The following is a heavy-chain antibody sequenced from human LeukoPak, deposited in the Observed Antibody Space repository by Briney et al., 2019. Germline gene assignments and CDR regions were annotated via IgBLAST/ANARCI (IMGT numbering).Heavy chain of an antibody. J-gene: IGHJ3*02. CDR1: GCTFSSYA. CDR3: AKDWSDAFDI. Sequence: GGSLRLSCAASGCTFSSYAMNWVRQAPGKGLEWVSAISGSGDSTYYADSVKGRFTISRDNSKNTLYMQMNSLRAEDTAVYYCAKDWSDAFDIWGQGTMVTVSS. CDR2: ISGSGDST. D-gene: IGHD3-3*01. V-gene: IGHV3-23*01.